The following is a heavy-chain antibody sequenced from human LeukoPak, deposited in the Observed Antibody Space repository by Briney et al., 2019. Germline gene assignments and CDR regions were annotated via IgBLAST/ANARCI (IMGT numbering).Heavy chain of an antibody. V-gene: IGHV5-51*01. J-gene: IGHJ4*02. CDR1: GYSFSSYW. D-gene: IGHD5-12*01. CDR2: IYPGDSDT. CDR3: ATRQGCDSGLEY. Sequence: GESLKISCKASGYSFSSYWIAWVRQMPGKGLEWMGIIYPGDSDTRYSPSFQGQVTISVDKSTSNAYLQWSSLKASDTAVYYCATRQGCDSGLEYWGQGTLVTVSS.